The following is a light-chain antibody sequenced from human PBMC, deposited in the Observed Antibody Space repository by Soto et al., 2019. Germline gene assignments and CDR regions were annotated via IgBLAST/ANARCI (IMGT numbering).Light chain of an antibody. Sequence: QSVLTQPPSVSGAPGQRVTISCTGSSSNIGAGYDVHWYQQLPGTAPKLLIYGNSNRPSGVPDRFSGSKSGTSASLAITGLQDEDEADYCRQSYDSILSAVVFGGGTQLTVL. J-gene: IGLJ2*01. CDR2: GNS. CDR3: QSYDSILSAVV. CDR1: SSNIGAGYD. V-gene: IGLV1-40*01.